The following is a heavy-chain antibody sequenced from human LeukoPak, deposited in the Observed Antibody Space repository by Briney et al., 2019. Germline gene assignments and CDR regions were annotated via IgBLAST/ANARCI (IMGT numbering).Heavy chain of an antibody. V-gene: IGHV1-2*02. CDR3: ARDSSSWAYWFDP. D-gene: IGHD6-13*01. CDR1: GYTFTGYY. CDR2: INPNSGGT. Sequence: ASVKVSCKASGYTFTGYYMHWVRQAPGQGLEWMGWINPNSGGTNYAQKFQGRVTMTRDTSISTAYMELSRLRSDDTAVYYCARDSSSWAYWFDPWGQGTLVTVSS. J-gene: IGHJ5*02.